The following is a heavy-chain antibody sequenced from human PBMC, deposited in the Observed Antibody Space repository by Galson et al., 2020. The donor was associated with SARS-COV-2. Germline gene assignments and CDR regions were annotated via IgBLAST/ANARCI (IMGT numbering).Heavy chain of an antibody. J-gene: IGHJ5*02. CDR1: GGSISSGSYY. CDR3: ARVVAGTTPTNWFDP. D-gene: IGHD1-7*01. CDR2: IYTSGST. V-gene: IGHV4-61*02. Sequence: SETLSLTCTVSGGSISSGSYYWSWIRQPAGKGLAWIGRIYTSGSTNYNPSLKSRVTISVDTSKNQFSLKLSSVTAADTAVYYCARVVAGTTPTNWFDPWGQGTLVTVSS.